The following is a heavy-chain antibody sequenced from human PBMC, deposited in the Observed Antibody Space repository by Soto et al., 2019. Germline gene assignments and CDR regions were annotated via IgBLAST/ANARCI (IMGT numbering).Heavy chain of an antibody. CDR1: GFSLRTSGVG. D-gene: IGHD6-19*01. Sequence: QITLKESGPTLVKPTQTLTLTCIFSGFSLRTSGVGVAWIRQPPGKALEWLGFIYWNDDKRYSPSLKSRLTITKDTSKNQVVLTMTNMDPVDTATYYCAKSGSSGWYGWFDPWGQGTLFTVSS. V-gene: IGHV2-5*01. J-gene: IGHJ5*02. CDR2: IYWNDDK. CDR3: AKSGSSGWYGWFDP.